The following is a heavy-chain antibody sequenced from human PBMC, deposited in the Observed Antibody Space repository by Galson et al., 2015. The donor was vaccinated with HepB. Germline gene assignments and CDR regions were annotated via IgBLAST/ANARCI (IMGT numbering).Heavy chain of an antibody. CDR1: GFTFDDYA. CDR2: ISWNSGSI. J-gene: IGHJ4*02. D-gene: IGHD6-13*01. Sequence: SLRLSCAASGFTFDDYAMHWVRQAPGKGLEWVSGISWNSGSIGYADSVKGRFTISRDNAKNSLYLEMNSLRAEDTALYYCAKLRIATAGTVDCWGQGTLVTVSS. V-gene: IGHV3-9*01. CDR3: AKLRIATAGTVDC.